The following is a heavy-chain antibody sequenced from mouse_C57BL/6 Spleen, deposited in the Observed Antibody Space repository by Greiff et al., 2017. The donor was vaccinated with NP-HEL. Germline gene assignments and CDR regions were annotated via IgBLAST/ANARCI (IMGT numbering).Heavy chain of an antibody. CDR2: ISDGGSYT. CDR1: GFTFSSYA. CDR3: ARNRDCYAMDY. Sequence: EVKLVESGGGLVKPGGSLKLSCAASGFTFSSYAMSWVRQTPEKRLEWVATISDGGSYTYYPDNVKGRFTISRDNAKNNLYLQMSHLKSEDTAMYYCARNRDCYAMDYWGQGTSVTVSS. V-gene: IGHV5-4*03. J-gene: IGHJ4*01. D-gene: IGHD2-14*01.